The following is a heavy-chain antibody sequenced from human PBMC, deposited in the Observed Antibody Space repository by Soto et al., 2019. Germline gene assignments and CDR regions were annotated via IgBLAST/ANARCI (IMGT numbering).Heavy chain of an antibody. V-gene: IGHV3-33*01. J-gene: IGHJ4*02. CDR3: ARADTTLAPRYYFAY. Sequence: GGSLRLSCAASGFTFSSYGMHWVRQAPGKGLEWVAVIWYDGSNKYYADSVKGRFTISRDNSKHTLYLQMTSLRAEDTAVYYCARADTTLAPRYYFAYWGQRTLVTVSS. CDR1: GFTFSSYG. CDR2: IWYDGSNK. D-gene: IGHD5-18*01.